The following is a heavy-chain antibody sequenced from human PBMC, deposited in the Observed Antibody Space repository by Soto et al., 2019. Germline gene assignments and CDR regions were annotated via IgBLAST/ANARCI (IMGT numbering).Heavy chain of an antibody. CDR3: ARDRCYDGTCYSASDS. CDR2: ISTTSFTI. J-gene: IGHJ5*01. Sequence: GESLKISCAASGFRFSTYDMDWLRQAPGKGPEWIAHISTTSFTIYYADSVKGRFTISRDNARNSLYLEMNSLRDEDTAVYYCARDRCYDGTCYSASDSWGQGTLVTVSS. CDR1: GFRFSTYD. D-gene: IGHD2-15*01. V-gene: IGHV3-48*02.